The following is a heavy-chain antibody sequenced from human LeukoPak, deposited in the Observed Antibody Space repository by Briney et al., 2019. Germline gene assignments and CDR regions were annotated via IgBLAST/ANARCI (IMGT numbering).Heavy chain of an antibody. J-gene: IGHJ3*01. V-gene: IGHV1-69*04. CDR2: IIPILGIA. CDR3: AAEIYGSNSDCCTFDF. CDR1: GGTFSSYA. D-gene: IGHD4-23*01. Sequence: ASVKVSCKASGGTFSSYAISWVRQAPGQGLEWMGRIIPILGIANYAQKFQGRVTITADKSTSTAYTELSSLRSEDTAVYYCAAEIYGSNSDCCTFDFWGPGTPVTVSS.